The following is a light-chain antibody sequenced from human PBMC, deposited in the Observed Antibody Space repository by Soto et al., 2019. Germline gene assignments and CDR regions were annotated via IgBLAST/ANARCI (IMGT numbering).Light chain of an antibody. J-gene: IGKJ4*01. Sequence: EIVMTQSPATLSVSPGDRATLSCRASQSISTNLAWYQQKPGQAPRLLISGASTRATGIPARFSGSGSGTEFTLTISSLQSEDFAVYYCQQYNSWPPLTFGGGTKVDIK. V-gene: IGKV3-15*01. CDR3: QQYNSWPPLT. CDR1: QSISTN. CDR2: GAS.